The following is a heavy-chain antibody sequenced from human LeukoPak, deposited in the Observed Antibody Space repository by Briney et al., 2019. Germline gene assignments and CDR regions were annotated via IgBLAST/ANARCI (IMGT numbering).Heavy chain of an antibody. J-gene: IGHJ3*02. CDR3: ARRNDFDI. CDR1: GGSISGDH. V-gene: IGHV4-59*08. CDR2: IYYSGNT. Sequence: KPSETLSLTCTVSGGSISGDHGSWVRQPPGKGLEWIGNIYYSGNTNYNPSLKSRVTISVDTSKIQFSLKLSSVTAADTAVYYFARRNDFDISGQGTMVTVSS.